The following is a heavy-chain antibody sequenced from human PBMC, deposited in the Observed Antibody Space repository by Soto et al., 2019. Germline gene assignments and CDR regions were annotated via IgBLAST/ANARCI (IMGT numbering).Heavy chain of an antibody. CDR1: GVTFSSET. Sequence: QVQLVQSGADVKKPGSSVKVSCQASGVTFSSETLGWVRQAPGQGLEWVGGVIPLFGTASYAQKFQGRVTITEDESTSTVYMELSRLRSDDTAVYFCATELGENPASPFDAWGQGTLVTVSS. CDR3: ATELGENPASPFDA. D-gene: IGHD3-10*01. CDR2: VIPLFGTA. J-gene: IGHJ4*02. V-gene: IGHV1-69*01.